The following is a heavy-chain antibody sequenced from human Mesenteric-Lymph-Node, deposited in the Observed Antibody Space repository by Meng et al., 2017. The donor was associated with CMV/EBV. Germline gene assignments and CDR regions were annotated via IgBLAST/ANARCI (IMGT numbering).Heavy chain of an antibody. J-gene: IGHJ6*02. D-gene: IGHD2-2*01. V-gene: IGHV1-2*02. CDR1: SYTFTGYY. CDR3: ARGDMVVVPAAARVYYYYGMDV. Sequence: ASALVFCRASSYTFTGYYMHWVRQAPGQGREWLGWINPNSGSTNYAQKFQGRVTMTSDTSIITAYMELSRLRSDDTAVYYCARGDMVVVPAAARVYYYYGMDVWGQGTTVTVSS. CDR2: INPNSGST.